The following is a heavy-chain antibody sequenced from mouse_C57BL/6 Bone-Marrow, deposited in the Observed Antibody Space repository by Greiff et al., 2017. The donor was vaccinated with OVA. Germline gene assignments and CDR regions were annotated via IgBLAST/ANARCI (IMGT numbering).Heavy chain of an antibody. CDR3: ARHEDPGAAQASYYYAMDY. CDR2: FYPGSGSI. CDR1: GYTFTEYT. Sequence: QVQLQQSGAELVKPGASVKLSCKASGYTFTEYTIHWVKQRSGQGLEWIGWFYPGSGSIKYNEKFKDKATLTADKSSSTVYMELSRLTSEDSAVYCCARHEDPGAAQASYYYAMDYWGQGTSVTVSS. J-gene: IGHJ4*01. V-gene: IGHV1-62-2*01. D-gene: IGHD3-2*02.